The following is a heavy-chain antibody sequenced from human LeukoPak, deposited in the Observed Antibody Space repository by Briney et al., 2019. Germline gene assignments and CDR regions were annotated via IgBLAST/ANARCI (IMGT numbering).Heavy chain of an antibody. CDR3: ARDLNDSSGYYLGFNYGMDV. CDR2: ISYDGSNK. CDR1: GFTFSSYA. Sequence: GRSLRLSCSASGFTFSSYAMLWVRQAPGKGLEWVAVISYDGSNKYYADSVKGRFTISRDNSKNTLYLQMNSLGAEDTAVYYCARDLNDSSGYYLGFNYGMDVWGQGTTVTVSS. D-gene: IGHD3-22*01. V-gene: IGHV3-30*04. J-gene: IGHJ6*02.